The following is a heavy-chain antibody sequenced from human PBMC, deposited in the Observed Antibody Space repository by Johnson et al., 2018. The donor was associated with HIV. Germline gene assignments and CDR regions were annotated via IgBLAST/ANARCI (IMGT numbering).Heavy chain of an antibody. J-gene: IGHJ3*02. CDR1: GFTFSSYA. D-gene: IGHD2-21*01. CDR2: ISYDGSNK. CDR3: AKRYSGGDCYRHAFDI. Sequence: QVQLVESGGGVVQPGRSLRLSCAASGFTFSSYALHWVRQAPGKGLDWVAIISYDGSNKYYADSVKGRFTISSDNSKNTLYLQMNSLRAEDTAVYYCAKRYSGGDCYRHAFDIWGQGTMVTVSS. V-gene: IGHV3-30*04.